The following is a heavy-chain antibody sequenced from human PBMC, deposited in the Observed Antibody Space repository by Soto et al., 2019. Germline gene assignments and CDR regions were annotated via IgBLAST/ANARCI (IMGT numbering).Heavy chain of an antibody. J-gene: IGHJ6*02. CDR1: GFTFSSYS. CDR2: ISYDGSNK. V-gene: IGHV3-30-3*01. Sequence: LRLSCAASGFTFSSYSMHWVRQAPGKGLEWVAVISYDGSNKYYADSVKGRFTISRDNSKNTLYLQMNSLRAEDTAVYYCASFYCSGGSCYSSYYYYGMDVWGQGTTVTVAS. CDR3: ASFYCSGGSCYSSYYYYGMDV. D-gene: IGHD2-15*01.